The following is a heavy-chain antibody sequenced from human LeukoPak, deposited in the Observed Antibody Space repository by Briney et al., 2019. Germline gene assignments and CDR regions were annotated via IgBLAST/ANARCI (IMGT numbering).Heavy chain of an antibody. J-gene: IGHJ4*02. CDR1: GGSISSNNYY. V-gene: IGHV4-39*01. CDR3: ASRYYDYLWGSYREDY. Sequence: SETLSLTCTVSGGSISSNNYYWGWIRQPPGMGLEWIGSIYYSGTTYYNPSLKSRVTISVDTSRNQFSLKLSSVTAADTAVYYCASRYYDYLWGSYREDYWGQGTLVTVSS. CDR2: IYYSGTT. D-gene: IGHD3-16*02.